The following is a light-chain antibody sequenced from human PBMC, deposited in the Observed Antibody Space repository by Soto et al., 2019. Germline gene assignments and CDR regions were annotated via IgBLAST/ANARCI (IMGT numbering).Light chain of an antibody. Sequence: QSVLTQPPSVSAAPGQRVTISCSGSSSNIGGNSVSWYQQLPGTAPKLLIYDDDKRPSGIPDRFSGSKSGTSATLGITGFQTGDEADYYCGSWDSSLSAYVFGNGTKGT. CDR2: DDD. V-gene: IGLV1-51*01. CDR3: GSWDSSLSAYV. CDR1: SSNIGGNS. J-gene: IGLJ1*01.